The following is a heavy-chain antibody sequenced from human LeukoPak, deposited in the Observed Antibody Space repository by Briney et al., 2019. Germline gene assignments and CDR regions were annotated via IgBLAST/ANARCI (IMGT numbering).Heavy chain of an antibody. J-gene: IGHJ3*02. CDR2: IIPIFGTA. Sequence: SVKVSCKASGGTFSSYAISWVRQAPGQGLEWMGGIIPIFGTANYAQKFQGRVTITADESTSTAYMELSSLRSEDTAVYYCARESLPYYYDSSGYYSPKGNAFDIWGQGTMVTVSS. CDR1: GGTFSSYA. CDR3: ARESLPYYYDSSGYYSPKGNAFDI. V-gene: IGHV1-69*01. D-gene: IGHD3-22*01.